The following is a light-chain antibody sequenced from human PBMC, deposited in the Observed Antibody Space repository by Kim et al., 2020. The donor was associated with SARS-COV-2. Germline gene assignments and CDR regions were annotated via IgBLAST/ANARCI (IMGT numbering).Light chain of an antibody. CDR2: NVD. J-gene: IGLJ3*02. CDR3: HSYTTTSTLV. CDR1: SSDIGGYNY. Sequence: QSVLTQPASVSGSPGHSITISCTGTSSDIGGYNYVSWYQQYPGEAPKLLIYNVDKRPSGVSNRFSGSKSGKTASLSISGLQAEDEADYYCHSYTTTSTLVFGGGTQLTVL. V-gene: IGLV2-14*03.